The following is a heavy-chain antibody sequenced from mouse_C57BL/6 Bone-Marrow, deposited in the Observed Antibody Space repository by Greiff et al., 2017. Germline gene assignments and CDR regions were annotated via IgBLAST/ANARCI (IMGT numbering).Heavy chain of an antibody. CDR2: IDPSDSYT. J-gene: IGHJ2*01. V-gene: IGHV1-59*01. CDR1: GYTFTSYW. CDR3: AMITTVVATYYFDY. Sequence: VQLQQPGAELVRPGTSVKLSCKAFGYTFTSYWMHWVKQRPGQGLEWIGVIDPSDSYTNYNQKFKGKATLTVGTSSSTAYMQLSILTSEESAVYYCAMITTVVATYYFDYWGQGTTLTVSS. D-gene: IGHD1-1*01.